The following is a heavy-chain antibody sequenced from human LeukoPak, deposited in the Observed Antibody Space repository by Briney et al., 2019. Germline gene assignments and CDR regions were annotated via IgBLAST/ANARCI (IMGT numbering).Heavy chain of an antibody. Sequence: SETLSLTCAVSGGSISSSNWWSWVRQPPGKGLEWIGYIYDSGSTNYNPSLKSRVTISVDTSRNQFSLKLSSVTAADTAVYYCARTRDYYDRSGYSNWFDPWGHGTLVTVSS. CDR1: GGSISSSNW. V-gene: IGHV4-4*02. CDR2: IYDSGST. D-gene: IGHD3-22*01. CDR3: ARTRDYYDRSGYSNWFDP. J-gene: IGHJ5*02.